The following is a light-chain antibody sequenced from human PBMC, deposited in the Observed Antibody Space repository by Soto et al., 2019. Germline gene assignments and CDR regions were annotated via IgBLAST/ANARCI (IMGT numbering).Light chain of an antibody. CDR2: EVS. CDR3: SSYTSDNRDYV. V-gene: IGLV2-14*01. J-gene: IGLJ1*01. CDR1: SSDVGAYTS. Sequence: QSALTQPASVSGSPGQSITISCTGSSSDVGAYTSVSWYQQHPGKAPKLMIYEVSNRPSGVSRRFSGSKSGNTASLTISGLQAEDAAHYYCSSYTSDNRDYVFGTGTKLTVL.